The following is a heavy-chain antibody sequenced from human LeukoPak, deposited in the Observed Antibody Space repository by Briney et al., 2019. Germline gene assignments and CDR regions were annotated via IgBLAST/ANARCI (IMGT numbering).Heavy chain of an antibody. Sequence: GGSLRLSCAASGFTFSSYGIHWVRQAPGKGLEWVAFIRYDGNNQYYADSVKGRFTISRDNAKNSLFLQMNSLRIEDTGVYYCARWNLGSDYWGQGTLVTVSS. J-gene: IGHJ4*02. CDR2: IRYDGNNQ. V-gene: IGHV3-30*02. CDR3: ARWNLGSDY. D-gene: IGHD1-1*01. CDR1: GFTFSSYG.